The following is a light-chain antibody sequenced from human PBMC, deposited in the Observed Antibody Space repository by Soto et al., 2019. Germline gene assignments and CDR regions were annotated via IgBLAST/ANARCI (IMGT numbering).Light chain of an antibody. J-gene: IGLJ1*01. CDR3: SAHTVSRTYV. CDR1: SSDVGAYHF. Sequence: QSVLTQPASVSGSPGQSITISCTGTSSDVGAYHFVSWHQQHPGKAPKLMTYNVYDRPSGISYRFSGSKSGNTASLTISGLQGEDEADYYCSAHTVSRTYVFGTGTKVTVL. V-gene: IGLV2-14*03. CDR2: NVY.